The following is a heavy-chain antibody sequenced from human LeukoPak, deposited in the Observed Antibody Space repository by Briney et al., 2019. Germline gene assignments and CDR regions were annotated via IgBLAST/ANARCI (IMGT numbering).Heavy chain of an antibody. CDR2: IYTSRST. V-gene: IGHV4-4*07. CDR1: GGSISSYY. Sequence: SETLSLTCTVSGGSISSYYWSWIRQPPGKGLEWIGRIYTSRSTNYNPSLKSRVTMSVDTSKNQFSLKLSSVTAADTAVYYCARAGYSSSWYSGGEYYYYYMDVWGKGTTVTVSS. J-gene: IGHJ6*03. D-gene: IGHD6-13*01. CDR3: ARAGYSSSWYSGGEYYYYYMDV.